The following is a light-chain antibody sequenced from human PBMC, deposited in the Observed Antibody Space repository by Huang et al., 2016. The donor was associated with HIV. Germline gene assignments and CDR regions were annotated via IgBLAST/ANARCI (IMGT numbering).Light chain of an antibody. J-gene: IGKJ2*01. CDR2: ADF. Sequence: DIQMTQSPSSLSASVGDRVNMTCRASQPIGISLNWFQQTPGKAPKLLIYADFNLQSGVPSRFSGSGSGTDFSLTITSLQPEDFATYYCQQSYTTHHTFGQGTKLDVK. CDR3: QQSYTTHHT. V-gene: IGKV1-39*01. CDR1: QPIGIS.